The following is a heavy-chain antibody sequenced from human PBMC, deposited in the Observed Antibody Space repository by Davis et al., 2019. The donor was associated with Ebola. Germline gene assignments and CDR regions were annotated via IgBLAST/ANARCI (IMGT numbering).Heavy chain of an antibody. CDR3: ARGWMGITSGAFDI. CDR1: GGSVYGNY. CDR2: IYYTGSA. D-gene: IGHD3-16*01. Sequence: SETLSLTCSVSGGSVYGNYWSWIRQPPGKGLEWIGYIYYTGSANYSPSLKSRVTISLDTFKNHFSLKLTSVTAADTAIYFCARGWMGITSGAFDIWGQGTVVTVSS. V-gene: IGHV4-59*02. J-gene: IGHJ3*02.